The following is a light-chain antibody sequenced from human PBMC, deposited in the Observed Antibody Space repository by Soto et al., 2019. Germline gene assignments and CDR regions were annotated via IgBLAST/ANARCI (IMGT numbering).Light chain of an antibody. Sequence: QSALTEPPFASGSPGQSVTISCTGTRSDVGGYNYVSWYQQHPGKAPKLMIYEVSKRPSGVPDRFSGSKSGYTASLTVSGLQAEDEADYYYSSNAGSNNFVVFGGGTKVTVL. CDR3: SSNAGSNNFVV. V-gene: IGLV2-8*01. CDR1: RSDVGGYNY. CDR2: EVS. J-gene: IGLJ2*01.